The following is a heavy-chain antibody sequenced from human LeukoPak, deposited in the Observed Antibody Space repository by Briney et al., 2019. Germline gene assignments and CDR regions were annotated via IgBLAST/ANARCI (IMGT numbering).Heavy chain of an antibody. Sequence: SQTPSLTCAISGDSVSSNSAAWNWIRQSPSRGLEWLGRTYYRSKWYNDYAVSVKSRITINPDTSKNQFSLQLNSVTPEDTAVYYCARVGYCSGTSCYDNWFDPWGQGTLVTVSS. CDR2: TYYRSKWYN. V-gene: IGHV6-1*01. CDR1: GDSVSSNSAA. CDR3: ARVGYCSGTSCYDNWFDP. D-gene: IGHD2-2*01. J-gene: IGHJ5*02.